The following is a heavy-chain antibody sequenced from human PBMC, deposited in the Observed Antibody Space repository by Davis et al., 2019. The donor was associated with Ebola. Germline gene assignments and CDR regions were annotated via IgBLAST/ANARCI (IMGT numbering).Heavy chain of an antibody. V-gene: IGHV3-48*02. CDR1: GFTFSSYN. Sequence: GESLKISCAASGFTFSSYNMNWVRQAPGKGLEWVSYISSCSSTIHYADSVRGRFTISRDNAKSSLYLQMNSLRDEDTAVYYCTITTTALDYWGQGTLVTVSS. D-gene: IGHD1-20*01. CDR3: TITTTALDY. J-gene: IGHJ4*02. CDR2: ISSCSSTI.